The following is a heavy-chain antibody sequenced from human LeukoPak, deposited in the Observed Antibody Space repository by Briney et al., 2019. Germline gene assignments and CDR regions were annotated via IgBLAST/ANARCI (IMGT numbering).Heavy chain of an antibody. D-gene: IGHD3-10*01. CDR2: ISSSSSTI. V-gene: IGHV3-48*01. CDR3: ARECITMVRRRCNWFDP. Sequence: PGGSLRLSCAASGFTFSSYSMNWVRQAPGKGLEWVSYISSSSSTIYYADSVKGRFTISRDNAKNSLYLQMNSLRAEDTAVYYSARECITMVRRRCNWFDPWGQGTLVTVSS. J-gene: IGHJ5*02. CDR1: GFTFSSYS.